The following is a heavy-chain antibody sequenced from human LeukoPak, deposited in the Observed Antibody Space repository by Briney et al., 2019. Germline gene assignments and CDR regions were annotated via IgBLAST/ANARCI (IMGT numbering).Heavy chain of an antibody. CDR3: AREDVYTAMFDY. CDR2: ISSSGSI. Sequence: PGGSLRLSCAASGFTFSNYNMNWVRQAPGKGLEWVSYISSSGSIYYADSVEGRFTISRDNVKNSLDLQMNSLGAEDTAVYYCAREDVYTAMFDYWGQGTLVTVSS. CDR1: GFTFSNYN. D-gene: IGHD5-18*01. V-gene: IGHV3-48*01. J-gene: IGHJ4*02.